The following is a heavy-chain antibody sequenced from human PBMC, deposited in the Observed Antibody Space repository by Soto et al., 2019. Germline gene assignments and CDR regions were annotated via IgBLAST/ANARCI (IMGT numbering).Heavy chain of an antibody. D-gene: IGHD6-6*01. CDR3: ARGGAWGQAALIDY. CDR2: IIPIFGTA. Sequence: SVKVSCKASGGTFSSYAISWVRQAPGQGLEWMGGIIPIFGTANYAQKFQGRVTITADESTSTAYMELSSLRSEDTAVYYCARGGAWGQAALIDYWGQGTMVTVSS. CDR1: GGTFSSYA. J-gene: IGHJ4*02. V-gene: IGHV1-69*13.